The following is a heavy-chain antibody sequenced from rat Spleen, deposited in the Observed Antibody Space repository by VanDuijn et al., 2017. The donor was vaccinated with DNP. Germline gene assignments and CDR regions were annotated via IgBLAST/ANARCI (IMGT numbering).Heavy chain of an antibody. Sequence: EVLLVESDGGLVQPGRSLKLSCAVSGFTFSDYYMAWVRQAPAKGLEWVATISYNGGTPYYRDSVKGRFTISRDNAQSTLYLQVNSLRSEDTATYYCARLDYWGQGVMVTVSS. CDR3: ARLDY. CDR1: GFTFSDYY. CDR2: ISYNGGTP. J-gene: IGHJ2*01. V-gene: IGHV5-7*01.